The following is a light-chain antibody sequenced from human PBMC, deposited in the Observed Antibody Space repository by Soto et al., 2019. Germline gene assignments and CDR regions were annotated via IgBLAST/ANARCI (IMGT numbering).Light chain of an antibody. CDR1: RNVNNND. J-gene: IGKJ5*01. CDR3: QQYGSSPVT. CDR2: GAS. V-gene: IGKV3-20*01. Sequence: EIVLMQSPVTLSLSPGERATLSCRASRNVNNNDLAWYQQRRGQAPRLLIYGASSRATGIPDRSSASGSGTDFTLTISRLEPEDLAVYFCQQYGSSPVTFGQGTRLEIK.